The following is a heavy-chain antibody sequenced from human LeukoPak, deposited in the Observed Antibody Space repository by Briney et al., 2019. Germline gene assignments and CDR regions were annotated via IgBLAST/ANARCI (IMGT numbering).Heavy chain of an antibody. Sequence: ASVKVSCKASGYTFTSYGISWVRQAPGQGLEWMGWISTYNGNTNYAHKFQGRVTLTTDTSTSTASMELRSLRSDDTAVYYCARDRRYDFWSGYYNYKYYYYGMGVWGQGTTVTVSS. V-gene: IGHV1-18*01. CDR2: ISTYNGNT. CDR1: GYTFTSYG. CDR3: ARDRRYDFWSGYYNYKYYYYGMGV. D-gene: IGHD3-3*01. J-gene: IGHJ6*02.